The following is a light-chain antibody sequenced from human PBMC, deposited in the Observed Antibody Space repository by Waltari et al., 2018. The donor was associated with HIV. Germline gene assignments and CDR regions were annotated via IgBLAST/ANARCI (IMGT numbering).Light chain of an antibody. Sequence: QSVLTQPPSASGTPGQRVPISCSGSSFNIGRNYVSWYQQLPGTAPKVLIFRENQRPAGGPDRCSGSKSGASASLAISGLRSEDEADYCCATGDDSLSGSYVFGPGTKVSVL. CDR3: ATGDDSLSGSYV. CDR2: REN. V-gene: IGLV1-47*01. CDR1: SFNIGRNY. J-gene: IGLJ1*01.